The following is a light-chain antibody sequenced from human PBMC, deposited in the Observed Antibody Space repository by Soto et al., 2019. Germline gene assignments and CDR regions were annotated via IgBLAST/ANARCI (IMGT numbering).Light chain of an antibody. V-gene: IGKV1-13*02. J-gene: IGKJ1*01. CDR3: QQFNSYLWT. CDR1: QGISSA. Sequence: AIPLTQSPSSLSASVGDRVTITCRASQGISSALAWYQQKPGKAPKLLIFDASSLQSGVPSRFSGSGSGTDFTLTISSLQPEDFGTYYCQQFNSYLWTFGQGTKVEIK. CDR2: DAS.